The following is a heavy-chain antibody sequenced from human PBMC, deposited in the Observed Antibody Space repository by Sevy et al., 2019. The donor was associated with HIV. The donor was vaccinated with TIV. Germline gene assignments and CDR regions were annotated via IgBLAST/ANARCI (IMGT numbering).Heavy chain of an antibody. D-gene: IGHD3-10*01. CDR3: ARNLDYYASGPPDS. Sequence: GGYLRLSCAASGFTFSYYNMNWVRQAPGKGLEWVSSISSGSSYIFYVDSVKGRFTISRDNAKDSLFLQMNSLRAEDTAVYYCARNLDYYASGPPDSWGRGTLVTVSS. CDR2: ISSGSSYI. V-gene: IGHV3-21*01. CDR1: GFTFSYYN. J-gene: IGHJ4*02.